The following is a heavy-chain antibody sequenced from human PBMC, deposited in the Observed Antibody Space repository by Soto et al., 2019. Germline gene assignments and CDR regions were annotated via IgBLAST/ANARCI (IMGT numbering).Heavy chain of an antibody. J-gene: IGHJ4*02. CDR2: IRSKANSYAT. Sequence: GSLRLSCAASRFTFSGSAIHWVLPSSWKGLEWVGRIRSKANSYATAYAASVKGRFTISRDDSKNTAYLQMNSLRTEDTAVYYCARALDFWSAYFDFWGPGTLVTVS. CDR1: RFTFSGSA. CDR3: ARALDFWSAYFDF. V-gene: IGHV3-73*01. D-gene: IGHD3-3*01.